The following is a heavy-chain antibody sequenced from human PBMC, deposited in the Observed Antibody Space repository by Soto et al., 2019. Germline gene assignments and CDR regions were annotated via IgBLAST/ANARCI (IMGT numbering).Heavy chain of an antibody. CDR3: VIVARQGFPREREN. D-gene: IGHD6-6*01. J-gene: IGHJ4*02. CDR1: DYTFTSYG. V-gene: IGHV1-18*01. CDR2: ISAYNGNT. Sequence: GASVKVSCKASDYTFTSYGISWVRQAPGQGLEWMGWISAYNGNTNYAQKLQGRVTMTTDTSTSTAYMELRSLRSDDTAVYYCVIVARQGFPRERENWGQGTLVTVSS.